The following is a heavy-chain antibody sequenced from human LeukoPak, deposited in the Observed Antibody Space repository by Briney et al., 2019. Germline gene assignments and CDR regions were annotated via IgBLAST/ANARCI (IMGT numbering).Heavy chain of an antibody. CDR3: AGLLTSPNWFHP. J-gene: IGHJ5*02. Sequence: PSETLSLTCTVSGGSISSYYWSWIRQPAGKGLEWIGRIYTSGSTNYNPSLKSRVTISVDTSKNQFSLKLISVTAADTAVYYCAGLLTSPNWFHPWGQGTLVTVSS. V-gene: IGHV4-4*07. CDR2: IYTSGST. D-gene: IGHD2-15*01. CDR1: GGSISSYY.